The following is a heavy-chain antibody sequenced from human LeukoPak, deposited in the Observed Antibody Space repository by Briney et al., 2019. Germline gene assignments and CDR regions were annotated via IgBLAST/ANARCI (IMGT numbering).Heavy chain of an antibody. Sequence: GGSLRLSCAASGFTFSRYGMHWVRQAPGKGLEWVAVIWYDGSNKYYADSVKGRFTISRDNSKNTLYLQMNSLRAEDTAVYYCARLNYYDSSGYYKSDYYYGMDVWGQGTTVTVSS. D-gene: IGHD3-22*01. CDR1: GFTFSRYG. CDR2: IWYDGSNK. CDR3: ARLNYYDSSGYYKSDYYYGMDV. J-gene: IGHJ6*02. V-gene: IGHV3-33*01.